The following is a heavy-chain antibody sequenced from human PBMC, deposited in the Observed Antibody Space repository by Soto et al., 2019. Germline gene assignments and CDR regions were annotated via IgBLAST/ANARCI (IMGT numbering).Heavy chain of an antibody. CDR2: ISASGGST. CDR3: AKDPNGNYVGGFEM. Sequence: LRLSCSGSGFRFGDFAMSWVRQAPGGGLEWVSGISASGGSTYYADSVEGRFTIFRDNFRDTLSLHMSGLRVEDTAIYYCAKDPNGNYVGGFEMCGQGTLVTVSS. CDR1: GFRFGDFA. D-gene: IGHD1-7*01. J-gene: IGHJ3*02. V-gene: IGHV3-23*01.